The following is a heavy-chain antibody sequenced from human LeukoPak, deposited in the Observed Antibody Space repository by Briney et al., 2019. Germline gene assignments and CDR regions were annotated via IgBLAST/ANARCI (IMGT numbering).Heavy chain of an antibody. CDR3: ARAPGGGLAYYYMDV. CDR2: ISGSGGST. J-gene: IGHJ6*03. CDR1: GFTFSTYA. V-gene: IGHV3-23*01. Sequence: GGSLRLSCAASGFTFSTYAMSWVRQAPGKGLEWVSAISGSGGSTYYADSVKGRFTLSRDNSKNTLYLQMNSLRAEDTAVYYCARAPGGGLAYYYMDVWGKGTTVTVSS. D-gene: IGHD3/OR15-3a*01.